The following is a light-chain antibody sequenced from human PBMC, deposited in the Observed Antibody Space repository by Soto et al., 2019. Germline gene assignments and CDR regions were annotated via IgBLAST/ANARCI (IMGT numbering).Light chain of an antibody. J-gene: IGLJ1*01. Sequence: QSALNQPASVSGSPGQSITISCTGTSSDVGGYNYVSWYQQHPGKAPKLMIYEVSNRPSGVSNRFSGSKSGNTASLTISGLQAEDEAHYYCSSYTSSSPYVFGTGTKVTVL. CDR1: SSDVGGYNY. CDR3: SSYTSSSPYV. CDR2: EVS. V-gene: IGLV2-14*01.